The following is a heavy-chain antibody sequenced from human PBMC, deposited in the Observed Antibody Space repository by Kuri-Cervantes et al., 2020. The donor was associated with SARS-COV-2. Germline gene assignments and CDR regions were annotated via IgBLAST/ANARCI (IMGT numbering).Heavy chain of an antibody. J-gene: IGHJ6*02. CDR3: ARGVGAAVAGTLITIYYYYGMDV. CDR2: IYYSGST. D-gene: IGHD6-19*01. Sequence: SETLSLTCTVSGASIRRYYWSWLRQPPGKGLEWLGYIYYSGSTNYNPSLKSRVTISVDTSKNQFSLKLSSVTAADTAVYYCARGVGAAVAGTLITIYYYYGMDVWGQGTTVTGSS. V-gene: IGHV4-59*12. CDR1: GASIRRYY.